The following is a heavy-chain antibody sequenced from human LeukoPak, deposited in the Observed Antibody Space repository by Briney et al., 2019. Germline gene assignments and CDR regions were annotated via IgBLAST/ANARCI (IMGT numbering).Heavy chain of an antibody. CDR2: INQDGNKK. CDR3: ARYGGYYMDV. CDR1: GLTFSSYW. J-gene: IGHJ6*03. Sequence: GGSLRLSCAVSGLTFSSYWMTWVRQAPGRGLEWVANINQDGNKKYCVDSVKGRFTISRDNAKNSLYLQMNSLRAEDTAVYYCARYGGYYMDVWGKGTTVTVSS. D-gene: IGHD4-23*01. V-gene: IGHV3-7*01.